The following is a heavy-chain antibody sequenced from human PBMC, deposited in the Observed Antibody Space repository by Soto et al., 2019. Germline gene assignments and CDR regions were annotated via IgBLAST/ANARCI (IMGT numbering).Heavy chain of an antibody. Sequence: ASVKVSCKASGGTFSSYAISWVRQAPGQGLEWMGGIIPIFGTANYAQKFQGRVTITADESTSTAYMELSSLRSEDTAVYYCARDQEVQLWSDYYYGMDVWGQGTTVTVSS. CDR2: IIPIFGTA. V-gene: IGHV1-69*13. J-gene: IGHJ6*02. CDR3: ARDQEVQLWSDYYYGMDV. D-gene: IGHD5-18*01. CDR1: GGTFSSYA.